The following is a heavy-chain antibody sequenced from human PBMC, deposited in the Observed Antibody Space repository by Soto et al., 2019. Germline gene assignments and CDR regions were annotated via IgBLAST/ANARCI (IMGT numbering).Heavy chain of an antibody. D-gene: IGHD5-12*01. J-gene: IGHJ5*02. Sequence: ASVKVSCKVSGYTLTELSMHWVRQAPGKGLEWMGGFDPEDGETIYAQKFQGRVTMTEDTSTDSAYMELSSLRSEDTAVYYCATGVGYDTPWRSPWFDPWSQGTLVTVSS. CDR1: GYTLTELS. CDR3: ATGVGYDTPWRSPWFDP. V-gene: IGHV1-24*01. CDR2: FDPEDGET.